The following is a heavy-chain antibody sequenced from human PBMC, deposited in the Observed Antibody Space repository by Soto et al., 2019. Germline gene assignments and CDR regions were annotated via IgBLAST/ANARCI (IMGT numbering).Heavy chain of an antibody. Sequence: VQLVQSGAEVKKPGASVKVSCKASGYTFTSYGISWVRQAPGQGLEWMGWISAYNGNTNDAQKLQGRVTMTTDTSTSTDSMELRSLRSDETVGYYCARDPNVDTTCYYGMDVWGQGITVTVSS. CDR1: GYTFTSYG. J-gene: IGHJ6*02. D-gene: IGHD5-18*01. V-gene: IGHV1-18*01. CDR2: ISAYNGNT. CDR3: ARDPNVDTTCYYGMDV.